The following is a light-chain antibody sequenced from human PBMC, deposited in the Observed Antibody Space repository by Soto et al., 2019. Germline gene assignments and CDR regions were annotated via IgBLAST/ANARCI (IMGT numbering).Light chain of an antibody. CDR3: QRYNNPIT. V-gene: IGKV3-15*01. CDR1: QSVSSN. Sequence: EIVMTQSPATLSVSPGERATLSCRASQSVSSNLAWYQQKPGQAPRLLIYGASTRATGIPARFSGSGSGTEFTLTISSLQSEDFAVYYCQRYNNPITFGQGTRLEIK. J-gene: IGKJ5*01. CDR2: GAS.